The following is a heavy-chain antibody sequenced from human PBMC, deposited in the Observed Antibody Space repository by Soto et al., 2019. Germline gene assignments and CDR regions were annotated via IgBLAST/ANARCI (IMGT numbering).Heavy chain of an antibody. Sequence: QVQLQESGPGLVKPSETLSLTCTVFGGSISSDFWTWIRQPPGKGLEWIGDFYDSGSIEYNPSLKSRVTISVDTSRNQFSLKLKSVTAADTAVYFCARQSGTYYETRPFALWGQGTTVTVSS. CDR2: FYDSGSI. CDR1: GGSISSDF. CDR3: ARQSGTYYETRPFAL. J-gene: IGHJ3*01. V-gene: IGHV4-59*01. D-gene: IGHD1-26*01.